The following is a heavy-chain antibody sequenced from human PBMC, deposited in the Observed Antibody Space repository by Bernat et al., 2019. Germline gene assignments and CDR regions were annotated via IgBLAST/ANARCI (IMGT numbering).Heavy chain of an antibody. J-gene: IGHJ3*02. Sequence: QVQLVQSGAEVKKPGASVKVSCKASGYTFTGYYMHWVRQAPGQGLEWMGWINPKNGGTSYAQEFQGRVTMTLDTSISTAYMELSSLRSDDTAVYYCARDIAAAGPAGDIWGQGTMVTVSS. V-gene: IGHV1-2*02. CDR3: ARDIAAAGPAGDI. CDR1: GYTFTGYY. CDR2: INPKNGGT. D-gene: IGHD6-13*01.